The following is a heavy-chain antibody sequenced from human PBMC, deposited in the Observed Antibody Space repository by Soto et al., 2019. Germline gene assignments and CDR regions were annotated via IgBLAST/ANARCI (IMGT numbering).Heavy chain of an antibody. D-gene: IGHD3-3*01. CDR1: GFTFSSYA. CDR2: ISGSGGST. J-gene: IGHJ6*02. CDR3: AKDIVDTIFGVVPYYYGMDV. Sequence: PGGSLRLSCAASGFTFSSYAMSWVRQAPGKGLEWVSAISGSGGSTYYADSVKGRFTISRDNSKNTLYLQMNSLRAGDTAVYYCAKDIVDTIFGVVPYYYGMDVWGQGTTVTVSS. V-gene: IGHV3-23*01.